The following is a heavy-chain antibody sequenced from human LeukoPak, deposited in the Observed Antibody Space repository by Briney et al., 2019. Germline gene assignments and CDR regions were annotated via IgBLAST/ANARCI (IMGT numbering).Heavy chain of an antibody. J-gene: IGHJ4*02. CDR3: AKGRSYYGSGSYYPYYYFDY. Sequence: GGSLRLSCAVSGFTFSSYAMSSVRPAPGKGLGWVSAISGSGGSTYYADSVKARFTISRDNSKNTLYLQMNSLRAEDTAVYYCAKGRSYYGSGSYYPYYYFDYWGQGTLVTVSS. V-gene: IGHV3-23*01. CDR2: ISGSGGST. D-gene: IGHD3-10*01. CDR1: GFTFSSYA.